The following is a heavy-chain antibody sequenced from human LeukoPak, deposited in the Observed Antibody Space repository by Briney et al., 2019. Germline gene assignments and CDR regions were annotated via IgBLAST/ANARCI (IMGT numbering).Heavy chain of an antibody. D-gene: IGHD4-11*01. CDR3: ARDPLTPTVRVSYYFDY. CDR1: GDTFSSYA. CDR2: IIPMFGTA. V-gene: IGHV1-69*13. Sequence: GASVKVSCKASGDTFSSYAICWVRQAPGEGLEWMGGIIPMFGTANYVQKFQGRVTITADESTSTAYMELSSLRSEDTAVYYCARDPLTPTVRVSYYFDYWGQGTLVTVSS. J-gene: IGHJ4*02.